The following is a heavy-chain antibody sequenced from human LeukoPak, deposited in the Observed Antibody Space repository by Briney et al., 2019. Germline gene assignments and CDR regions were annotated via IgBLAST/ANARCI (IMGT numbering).Heavy chain of an antibody. CDR3: ARGLLVGNTGYYFDY. J-gene: IGHJ4*01. CDR1: GGSISGYY. V-gene: IGHV4-59*01. CDR2: VYYSGST. Sequence: SQTLSLTCTVSGGSISGYYWTWIRQPPGKGLEWIGYVYYSGSTNYHPSLKSRVTLSVDTAKKQFSLKLSSVTAADTAVYYCARGLLVGNTGYYFDYWGQGTLVTVSS. D-gene: IGHD1-26*01.